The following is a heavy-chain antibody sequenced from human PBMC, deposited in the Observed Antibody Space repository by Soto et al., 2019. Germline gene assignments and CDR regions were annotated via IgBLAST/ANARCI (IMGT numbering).Heavy chain of an antibody. V-gene: IGHV1-18*04. CDR2: ISAYNGNT. D-gene: IGHD2-8*01. Sequence: ASVKVSFKASGYPFTSYGISCVRQAPGQGLEWMGWISAYNGNTNYAQKLQGRVTMTTDTSTSTAYMELRSLRSDDPAVYYCARAGKDCTNGVCYTHYFDYWGQGTMVTVSS. CDR3: ARAGKDCTNGVCYTHYFDY. J-gene: IGHJ4*02. CDR1: GYPFTSYG.